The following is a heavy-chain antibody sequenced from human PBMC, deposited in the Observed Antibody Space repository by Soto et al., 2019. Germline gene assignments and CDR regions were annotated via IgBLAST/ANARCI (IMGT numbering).Heavy chain of an antibody. CDR1: GFTFRSYS. CDR2: ISSSSGYI. Sequence: PGGSLRLSCAASGFTFRSYSMNWGRQAPGKGLEWVSSISSSSGYIYYADSVKGRFTISRDNAKNSLYLQMNSLRAEDTAVYYCARDQKVATNPDAFDIWGQGTMVTVSS. D-gene: IGHD5-12*01. V-gene: IGHV3-21*01. CDR3: ARDQKVATNPDAFDI. J-gene: IGHJ3*02.